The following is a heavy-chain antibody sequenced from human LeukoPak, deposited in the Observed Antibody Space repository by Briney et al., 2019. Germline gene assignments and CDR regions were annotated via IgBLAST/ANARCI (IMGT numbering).Heavy chain of an antibody. J-gene: IGHJ6*02. Sequence: EAPVKVSCKTSGDTFTSYDINWVRQATGQELEWMGWMNPRSGNTIYTQKFQGRVAMTRGTSTSTAYMELSSLRSEDTAVYYCARGGTLVQGVTILYGMDVWGQGTTVTVSS. V-gene: IGHV1-8*01. D-gene: IGHD3-10*01. CDR1: GDTFTSYD. CDR3: ARGGTLVQGVTILYGMDV. CDR2: MNPRSGNT.